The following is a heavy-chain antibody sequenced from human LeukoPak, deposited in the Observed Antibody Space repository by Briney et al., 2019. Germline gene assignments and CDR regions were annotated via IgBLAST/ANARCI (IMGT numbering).Heavy chain of an antibody. CDR2: IIPIFGIA. V-gene: IGHV1-69*04. D-gene: IGHD2-21*02. Sequence: ASVKVSCKASGGTFSSYAISWVRQAPGQGLEWMGRIIPIFGIANYAQKFQGRVTITADKSTSTAYMELSSLRSEDTAVYCCARGLRAYCGGDCYSIDYWGQGTLVTVSS. J-gene: IGHJ4*02. CDR1: GGTFSSYA. CDR3: ARGLRAYCGGDCYSIDY.